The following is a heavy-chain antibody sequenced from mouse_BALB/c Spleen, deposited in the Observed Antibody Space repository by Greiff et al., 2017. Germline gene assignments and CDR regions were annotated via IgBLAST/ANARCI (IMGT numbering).Heavy chain of an antibody. Sequence: VKLQQPGAELVKPGASVKLSCKASGYTFTSYWMHWVKQRPGQGLEWIGEIDPSDSYTNYNQKFQGKATITADTSSNTAYLQLSSLTSEDTAVYYCARLGGYGDYWGQGTTLTVSS. J-gene: IGHJ2*01. CDR2: IDPSDSYT. D-gene: IGHD1-1*02. V-gene: IGHV1-69*02. CDR3: ARLGGYGDY. CDR1: GYTFTSYW.